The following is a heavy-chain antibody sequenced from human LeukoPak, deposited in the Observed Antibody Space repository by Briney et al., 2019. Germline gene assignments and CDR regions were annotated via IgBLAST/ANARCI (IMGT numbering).Heavy chain of an antibody. CDR1: GGSISSGGYS. J-gene: IGHJ4*02. CDR3: ARKFSYGLFDY. V-gene: IGHV4-30-2*01. D-gene: IGHD5-18*01. CDR2: IYHSGGT. Sequence: PSETLSLTCAVSGGSISSGGYSWSWIRQPPGKGLEWIGYIYHSGGTYYNPSLKSRVTISVDTSKNQFSLKLSSVTAADTAVYYCARKFSYGLFDYWGQGTLVTVSS.